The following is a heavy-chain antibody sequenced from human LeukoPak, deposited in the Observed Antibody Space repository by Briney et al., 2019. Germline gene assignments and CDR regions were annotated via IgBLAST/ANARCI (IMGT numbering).Heavy chain of an antibody. D-gene: IGHD6-13*01. CDR1: GGTFSSYA. V-gene: IGHV1-69*05. CDR3: ARDLIAAAGPLATTWVMDV. J-gene: IGHJ6*04. CDR2: IIPIFGTA. Sequence: SVKVSCKASGGTFSSYAISRVRQAPGQGLEWMGGIIPIFGTANYAQKFQGRVTITTDESTSTAYMELSSLRSEDTAVYYCARDLIAAAGPLATTWVMDVWGKGTTVTVSS.